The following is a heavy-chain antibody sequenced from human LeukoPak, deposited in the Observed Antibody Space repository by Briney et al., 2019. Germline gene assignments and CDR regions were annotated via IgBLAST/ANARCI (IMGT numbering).Heavy chain of an antibody. J-gene: IGHJ6*03. CDR2: IRYDGSNK. D-gene: IGHD2-2*01. CDR1: GFTFSSYG. V-gene: IGHV3-30*02. CDR3: ARSPLGYCSSTSCYGPLDYYYYYMDV. Sequence: GGSLRLSCAASGFTFSSYGMHWVRQAPGKGLEWVAFIRYDGSNKYYADSVKGRFTISRDNSKNTLYLQMNSLRAEDTAVYYCARSPLGYCSSTSCYGPLDYYYYYMDVWGKGTTVTISS.